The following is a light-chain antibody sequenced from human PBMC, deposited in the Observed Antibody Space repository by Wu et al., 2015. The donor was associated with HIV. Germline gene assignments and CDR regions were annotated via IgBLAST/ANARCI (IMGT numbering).Light chain of an antibody. CDR2: IAS. J-gene: IGKJ1*01. V-gene: IGKV3-20*01. CDR3: QQYDNWPPWT. CDR1: QNISRNS. Sequence: EIVLTQSPGTLSLSPGERATLSCRASQNISRNSLAWYQQKSGQPPRLLIFIASGRATGVPDRFSGSGSGTEFTLTISGLQSEDFAVYFCQQYDNWPPWTFGQGTKVEIK.